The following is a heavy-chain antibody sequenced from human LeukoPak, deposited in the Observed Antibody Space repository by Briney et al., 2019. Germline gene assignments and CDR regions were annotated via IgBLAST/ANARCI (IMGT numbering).Heavy chain of an antibody. CDR2: INTKGET. D-gene: IGHD2-21*01. CDR1: GVSMSAYQ. J-gene: IGHJ4*02. Sequence: SETLSLTCTVSGVSMSAYQWSWVRQSPEKGLEWIGCINTKGETSYNPSLKSRVTTSVDTSKSQFSLRLTSVTAADTAAYYCATSNDAKIAPFDHWGQGAPVTVSS. V-gene: IGHV4-4*09. CDR3: ATSNDAKIAPFDH.